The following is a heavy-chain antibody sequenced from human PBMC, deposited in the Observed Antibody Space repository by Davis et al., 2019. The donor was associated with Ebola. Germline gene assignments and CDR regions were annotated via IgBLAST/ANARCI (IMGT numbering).Heavy chain of an antibody. D-gene: IGHD5-24*01. CDR1: GFTFNIYA. V-gene: IGHV3-23*01. Sequence: PGGSLRLSCAASGFTFNIYAMSWVRQAPGKGLEWVSSLTRTGGTTYYSDSVKGRFTISRDTSQNTLYLQMSSLRTEDTAVYFCAKDRPNYYGTDGHYYRSGGDSWGQGTLVTASS. CDR3: AKDRPNYYGTDGHYYRSGGDS. J-gene: IGHJ4*02. CDR2: LTRTGGTT.